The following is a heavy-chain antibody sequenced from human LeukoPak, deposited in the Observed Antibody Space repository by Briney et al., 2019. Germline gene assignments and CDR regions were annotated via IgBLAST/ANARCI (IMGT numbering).Heavy chain of an antibody. J-gene: IGHJ4*02. Sequence: SETLSLTCAVSGGSISSGGYSWSWIRQPPGKGLEWIGYIYHSGSTYYNPSLKSRVTISVDRSKNQFSLKLSSVTAADTAVYYCARTNGYSSGWYYFDYWGQGTLVTVSS. CDR1: GGSISSGGYS. V-gene: IGHV4-30-2*01. CDR2: IYHSGST. D-gene: IGHD6-19*01. CDR3: ARTNGYSSGWYYFDY.